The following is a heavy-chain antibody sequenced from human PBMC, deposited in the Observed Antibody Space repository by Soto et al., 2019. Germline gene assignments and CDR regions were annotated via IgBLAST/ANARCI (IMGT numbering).Heavy chain of an antibody. V-gene: IGHV3-74*01. D-gene: IGHD2-21*01. CDR1: GFTFSSHW. Sequence: QPVGSLRLSCAASGFTFSSHWMHWVRQAPGKGLVWVSRIESDGSSTNYADSVKGRFTVSRDNAKNTLYLQMNSLRVEDTAVYYCARDRADPIGDYHPLFDSWGLGTLVTVSS. J-gene: IGHJ4*02. CDR3: ARDRADPIGDYHPLFDS. CDR2: IESDGSST.